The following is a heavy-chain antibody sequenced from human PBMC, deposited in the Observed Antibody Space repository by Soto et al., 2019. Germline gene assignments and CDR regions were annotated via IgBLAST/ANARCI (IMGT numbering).Heavy chain of an antibody. CDR3: AKGADSSGSESAFDL. Sequence: QVQLVQSGAEVKKPGSSVKVSCKPSGGTFSAYPFNWVRQAPGQGLEWMGRIIPILDITDYSQNFQGRVTMTAAKSTNTAYMDLTSLRSEDTAMYFCAKGADSSGSESAFDLWGQGTLITVSS. CDR2: IIPILDIT. V-gene: IGHV1-69*02. J-gene: IGHJ3*01. CDR1: GGTFSAYP. D-gene: IGHD3-22*01.